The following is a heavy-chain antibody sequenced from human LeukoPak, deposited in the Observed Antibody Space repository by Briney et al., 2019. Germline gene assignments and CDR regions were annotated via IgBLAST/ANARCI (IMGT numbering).Heavy chain of an antibody. Sequence: SETLPLTCTVSGGSITSHSWSWIRQPPGKGLEWIGYIYDSGSTSYNPSLKSRVTISLDMSKNQFSLKLSSVTAADTAVYYCARNAYDSSAFYFVFDYWGQGTLVTVSS. V-gene: IGHV4-59*11. CDR3: ARNAYDSSAFYFVFDY. CDR1: GGSITSHS. J-gene: IGHJ4*02. D-gene: IGHD3-22*01. CDR2: IYDSGST.